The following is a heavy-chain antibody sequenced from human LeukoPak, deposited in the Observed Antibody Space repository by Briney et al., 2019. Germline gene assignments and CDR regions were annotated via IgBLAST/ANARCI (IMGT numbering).Heavy chain of an antibody. CDR3: AQRELSVIY. V-gene: IGHV3-23*01. CDR1: GSTLTKYA. D-gene: IGHD3-10*01. Sequence: GGSLRLSCAASGSTLTKYAMSWVRQAPGKGLEWVSAISVGVGSTYYADSVKGRFTISRDSSKNTLFLQMNSLRAEDTAVYYCAQRELSVIYWGQGTLVTVSS. CDR2: ISVGVGST. J-gene: IGHJ4*02.